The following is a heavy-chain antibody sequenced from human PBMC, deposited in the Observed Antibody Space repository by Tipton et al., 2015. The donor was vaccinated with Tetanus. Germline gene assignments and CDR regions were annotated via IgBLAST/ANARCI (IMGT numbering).Heavy chain of an antibody. CDR1: GFTFSNFY. Sequence: GSLRLSCAASGFTFSNFYMSWVRQAPGKGLEWVAGIKPDGSEKYYSDPVKGRFTISRDNAKNSLYLQMNSLRAEDTATYYCAKEGYHGSGSYAKSWFDPWGQGTLVTVSS. CDR2: IKPDGSEK. D-gene: IGHD3-10*01. J-gene: IGHJ5*02. CDR3: AKEGYHGSGSYAKSWFDP. V-gene: IGHV3-7*01.